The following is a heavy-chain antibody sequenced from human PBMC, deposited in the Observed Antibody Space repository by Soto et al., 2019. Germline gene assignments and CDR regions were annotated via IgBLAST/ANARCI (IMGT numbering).Heavy chain of an antibody. CDR1: GFTFSNAW. CDR2: IKSKTDGGTT. J-gene: IGHJ6*02. Sequence: EVQLVESGGGLVKPGGSLRLSCAASGFTFSNAWMNWVRQAPGKGLEWVGRIKSKTDGGTTDYAAPVKGRFTISRDDSKNTLYLQMNSLKTEDTAVYYCTTHLGVAGVYYYYGMDVWGQGTTVTVSS. D-gene: IGHD6-19*01. V-gene: IGHV3-15*07. CDR3: TTHLGVAGVYYYYGMDV.